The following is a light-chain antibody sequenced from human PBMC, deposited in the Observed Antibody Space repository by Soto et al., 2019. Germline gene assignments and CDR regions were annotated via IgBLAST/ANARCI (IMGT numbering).Light chain of an antibody. CDR2: YEN. CDR3: QVWDSSSDQWV. J-gene: IGLJ3*02. CDR1: NIGSKT. V-gene: IGLV3-21*01. Sequence: SYELAQPPSVSVAPGETARITCDGDNIGSKTVHWYQHKPGQAPLLVIYYENDRPSGIPERFSGSNSGNTATLILSRVEAGDEADYYCQVWDSSSDQWVFDGGTKLTVL.